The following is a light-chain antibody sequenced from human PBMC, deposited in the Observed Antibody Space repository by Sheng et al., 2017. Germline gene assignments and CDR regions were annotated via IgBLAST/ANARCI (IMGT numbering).Light chain of an antibody. CDR2: GAS. J-gene: IGKJ4*02. CDR3: QESYSNPR. Sequence: DIQMTQSPSSLSASVGDRVSITCRASQTISTYLNWYQHKPGKAPKLLIYGASSLQRGVPSRFSGSGSGTEFTLTISSLQPEDFATYYCQESYSNPRFGGGPRWRS. V-gene: IGKV1-39*01. CDR1: QTISTY.